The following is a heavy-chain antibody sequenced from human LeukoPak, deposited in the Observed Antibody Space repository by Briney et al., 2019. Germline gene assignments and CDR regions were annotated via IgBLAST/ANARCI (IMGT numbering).Heavy chain of an antibody. D-gene: IGHD3-10*01. CDR1: GGSISSYY. CDR3: ARGGYYYGSGSYPNPFDY. Sequence: PSQTLSLTCTVSGGSISSYYWSWIRLPAGKGLEWIGRIHTTGRTKYNPSLKSRVTMSVDTSKNQFSLKLNSVTAADTAVYYCARGGYYYGSGSYPNPFDYWGQGTLVTVSS. J-gene: IGHJ4*02. CDR2: IHTTGRT. V-gene: IGHV4-4*07.